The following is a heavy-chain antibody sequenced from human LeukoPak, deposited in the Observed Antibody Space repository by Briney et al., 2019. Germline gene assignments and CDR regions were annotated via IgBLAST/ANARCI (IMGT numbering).Heavy chain of an antibody. CDR1: GGSISSSSYY. J-gene: IGHJ4*02. Sequence: SETLSLTCTVSGGSISSSSYYWGWIRQPPGKGLEWIGSIYYSGSTYYNPSLKSRVTISVDTSKNQFSLKLSSVTAADTAVYCCARWGLMVRGVIAFDYWGQGTLVTVSS. CDR2: IYYSGST. V-gene: IGHV4-39*01. D-gene: IGHD3-10*01. CDR3: ARWGLMVRGVIAFDY.